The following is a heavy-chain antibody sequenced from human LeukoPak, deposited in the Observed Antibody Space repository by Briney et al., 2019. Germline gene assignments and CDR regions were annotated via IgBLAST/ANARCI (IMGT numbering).Heavy chain of an antibody. Sequence: GGSLRLSCAASGFTFSSYSMNWVRKAPGKGLVWESSISSDSRTIYYADSVKGRFTISRDNAKNSLYLQMKSLRDEDTAVYYCARDNGMTSGWYAGRIDSYYGMDVWGQGTTVTVSS. CDR3: ARDNGMTSGWYAGRIDSYYGMDV. CDR2: ISSDSRTI. J-gene: IGHJ6*02. V-gene: IGHV3-48*02. CDR1: GFTFSSYS. D-gene: IGHD6-19*01.